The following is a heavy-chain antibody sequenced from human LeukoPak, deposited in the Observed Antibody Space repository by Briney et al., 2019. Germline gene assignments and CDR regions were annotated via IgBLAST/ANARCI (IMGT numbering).Heavy chain of an antibody. CDR3: LCMEDV. CDR1: GFTFSGSA. V-gene: IGHV3-73*01. CDR2: IRSKANSYAT. Sequence: GGSLKLSCAASGFTFSGSAMHWVRQASGKGLEWAGRIRSKANSYATAYAASVKGRFTISRDDSKNTAYLQMNSLKTEDTAVYYCLCMEDVWGQGTTVTVSS. J-gene: IGHJ6*02. D-gene: IGHD2-8*01.